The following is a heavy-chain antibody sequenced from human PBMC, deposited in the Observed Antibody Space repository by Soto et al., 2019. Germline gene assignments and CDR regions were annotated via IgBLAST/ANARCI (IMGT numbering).Heavy chain of an antibody. CDR2: IYYSGST. D-gene: IGHD6-13*01. CDR3: ARDRGRSSSRGGMDV. V-gene: IGHV4-31*03. CDR1: GGSISSGGYY. Sequence: QVQLQESGPGLVKPSQTLSLTCTVSGGSISSGGYYWSWMRQHPGKGLEWIGYIYYSGSTYYNPSLKSRVTISVDTSKNQFPLKLSSVTAADTAVYYCARDRGRSSSRGGMDVWGQGTTVTVSS. J-gene: IGHJ6*02.